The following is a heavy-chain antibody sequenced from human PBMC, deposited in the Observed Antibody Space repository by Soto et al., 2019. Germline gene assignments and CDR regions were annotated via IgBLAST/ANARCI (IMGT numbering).Heavy chain of an antibody. CDR3: ARHLPYCGGDCYSLDY. J-gene: IGHJ4*02. CDR1: GDTISTGGYT. CDR2: TYHSGSP. V-gene: IGHV4-30-2*01. D-gene: IGHD2-21*02. Sequence: SETLSLTCDVSGDTISTGGYTWAWIRQPPGKALEWIGHTYHSGSPYYNPSLKSRVIISVDRSKNQFSLNLSSVTAADTAVYYCARHLPYCGGDCYSLDYWGQGTLVTVSS.